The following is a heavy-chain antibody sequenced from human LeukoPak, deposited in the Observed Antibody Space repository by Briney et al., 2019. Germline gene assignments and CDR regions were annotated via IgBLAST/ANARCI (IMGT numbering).Heavy chain of an antibody. V-gene: IGHV4-59*12. D-gene: IGHD3-16*01. Sequence: SETLSLTCTVSGDSISRDYWNWIRQPPGKGLEWIGYINYSGSTNYNPSLKSRVAISKDTSKNQFSLNLSTVTAADTAVYYCARESGGGELWGPWGQGTLVTVSS. CDR2: INYSGST. CDR1: GDSISRDY. CDR3: ARESGGGELWGP. J-gene: IGHJ5*02.